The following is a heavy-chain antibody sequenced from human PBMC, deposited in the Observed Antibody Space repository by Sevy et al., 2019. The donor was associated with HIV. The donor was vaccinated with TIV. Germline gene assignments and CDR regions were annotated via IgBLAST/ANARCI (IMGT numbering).Heavy chain of an antibody. J-gene: IGHJ4*02. CDR1: GFTFSKYS. Sequence: RGCLRLSCAASGFTFSKYSMSWIRQTPGKGLERVSTFSFGCGKINYADSVKGRFTISRDDSRNTFYLQMNSLRAEDTAIYYCAREGCTKPHDYWGQGTVVTVSS. D-gene: IGHD2-8*01. V-gene: IGHV3-23*01. CDR3: AREGCTKPHDY. CDR2: FSFGCGKI.